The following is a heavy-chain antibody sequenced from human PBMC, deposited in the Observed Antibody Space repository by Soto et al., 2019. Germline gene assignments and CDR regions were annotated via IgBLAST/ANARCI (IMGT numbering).Heavy chain of an antibody. J-gene: IGHJ5*02. CDR3: ARPNQFIAARGISWFDP. CDR1: GFTFSSYG. V-gene: IGHV3-33*01. CDR2: IWYDGSNK. D-gene: IGHD6-6*01. Sequence: GGSLRLSCAASGFTFSSYGMHWVRQAPGKGLEWVAVIWYDGSNKYYADSVKGRFTISRDNSKNTLYLQMNSLKASDTAMYYCARPNQFIAARGISWFDPWGQGTLVTVSS.